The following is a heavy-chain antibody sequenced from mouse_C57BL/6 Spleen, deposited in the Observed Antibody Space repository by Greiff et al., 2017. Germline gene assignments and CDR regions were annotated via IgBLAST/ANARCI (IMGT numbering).Heavy chain of an antibody. Sequence: VQLQESGAELVRPGASVKLSCTASGFNIKDDYMHWVKQRPEQGLEWIGWIDPENGDTEYASKFQGKATITADTSSNTAYLQLSSLTSDDSAVYYCTTCVDRTPYVDYWGQGTTLTVSS. CDR2: IDPENGDT. J-gene: IGHJ2*01. CDR3: TTCVDRTPYVDY. CDR1: GFNIKDDY. V-gene: IGHV14-4*01.